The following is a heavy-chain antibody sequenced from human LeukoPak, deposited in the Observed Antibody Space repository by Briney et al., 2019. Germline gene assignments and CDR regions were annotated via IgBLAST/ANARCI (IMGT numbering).Heavy chain of an antibody. V-gene: IGHV3-9*01. CDR3: ARGAYSSSWSSAYYFDY. Sequence: GGSLRLSCAASGFTFDDYAMHWVRQAPGKGPEWVSGISWNSGSIGYADSVKGRFTISRDNAKNSLYLQMNSLRAEDTALYYCARGAYSSSWSSAYYFDYWGQGTLVTVSS. CDR2: ISWNSGSI. J-gene: IGHJ4*02. CDR1: GFTFDDYA. D-gene: IGHD6-13*01.